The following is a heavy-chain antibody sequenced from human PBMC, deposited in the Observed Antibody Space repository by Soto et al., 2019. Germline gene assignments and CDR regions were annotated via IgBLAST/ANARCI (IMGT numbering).Heavy chain of an antibody. CDR2: SKGKSDVGAT. CDR1: GSTFKTAW. Sequence: GAAWRVSWGASGSTFKTAWLPCGRQAPGKGLEWGGRSKGKSDVGATDYAAPVEGRLTLSRDDSQNTVFLQPTSLKNDDTAVYYCTARSPLNYRGTGTLLTVSS. CDR3: TARSPLNY. J-gene: IGHJ4*02. V-gene: IGHV3-15*01.